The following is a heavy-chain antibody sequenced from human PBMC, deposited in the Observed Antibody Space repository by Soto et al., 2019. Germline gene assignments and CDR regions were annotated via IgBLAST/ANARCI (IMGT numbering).Heavy chain of an antibody. J-gene: IGHJ4*02. Sequence: SETLSLTCAVSGGSFTSNNWWTWVRQPPGQGLEWIGEIYRTGSTNYTPSLKSRVTISLDKSENQFSLKVTSLTAADTAVYYCASRDPGTSVDYWGQGTLVTVSS. CDR3: ASRDPGTSVDY. V-gene: IGHV4-4*02. CDR2: IYRTGST. D-gene: IGHD1-7*01. CDR1: GGSFTSNNW.